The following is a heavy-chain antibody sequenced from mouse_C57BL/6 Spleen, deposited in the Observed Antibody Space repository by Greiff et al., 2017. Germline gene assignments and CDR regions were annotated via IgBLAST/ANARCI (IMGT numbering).Heavy chain of an antibody. J-gene: IGHJ4*01. CDR1: GYTFTSYW. CDR2: IHPNSGST. D-gene: IGHD1-1*01. Sequence: VQLQQSGAELVKPGASVKLSCKASGYTFTSYWMHWVKQRPGQGLEWIGMIHPNSGSTNYNEKFKSKATLTVDKSSSTAYMQLSSLTSEDSAVYYGARADYYGSSYAMDYWGQGTSVTVSS. CDR3: ARADYYGSSYAMDY. V-gene: IGHV1-64*01.